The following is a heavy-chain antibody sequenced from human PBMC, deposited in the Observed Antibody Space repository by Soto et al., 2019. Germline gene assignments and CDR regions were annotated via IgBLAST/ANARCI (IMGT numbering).Heavy chain of an antibody. J-gene: IGHJ4*02. CDR1: GGSINSYY. V-gene: IGHV4-59*01. Sequence: QVQLQESGPGLVKLSETLSLTCTVSGGSINSYYWGWIRQPPGKGLEWIGYIYYSGSTTYNPSLKSRVTISVDTSKNQFSLKLSSVTAADTAVYYCARSSGWFFDYWGQGTLVTVSS. D-gene: IGHD6-19*01. CDR3: ARSSGWFFDY. CDR2: IYYSGST.